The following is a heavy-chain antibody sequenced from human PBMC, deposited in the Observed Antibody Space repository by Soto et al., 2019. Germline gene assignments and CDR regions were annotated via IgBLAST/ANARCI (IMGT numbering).Heavy chain of an antibody. V-gene: IGHV1-8*01. CDR3: ATGTSLMLVYYGMDV. D-gene: IGHD1-1*01. Sequence: ASVKVSCKASGYTFTSYDINWVRQATGQGLEWMGWMNPNSGNTGYAQKFQGRVTMTRNTSISTAYMELSSLRSEDTAVYYCATGTSLMLVYYGMDVWGQGTTVTVSS. CDR2: MNPNSGNT. CDR1: GYTFTSYD. J-gene: IGHJ6*02.